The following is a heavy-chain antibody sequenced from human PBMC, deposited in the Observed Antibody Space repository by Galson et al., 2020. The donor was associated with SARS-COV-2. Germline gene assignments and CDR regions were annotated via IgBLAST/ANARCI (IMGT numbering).Heavy chain of an antibody. CDR2: INQGGSHT. D-gene: IGHD1-26*01. CDR3: VRDVNGGSFDF. V-gene: IGHV3-7*03. Sequence: GESLKISCVVSGFTFSNHWMAWIRQSPGKGLEFLANINQGGSHTNYADSVKGRFTISRDNAKSSVFRQMNSLRVEDTSTYYCVRDVNGGSFDFWGQGALVTVSS. CDR1: GFTFSNHW. J-gene: IGHJ4*02.